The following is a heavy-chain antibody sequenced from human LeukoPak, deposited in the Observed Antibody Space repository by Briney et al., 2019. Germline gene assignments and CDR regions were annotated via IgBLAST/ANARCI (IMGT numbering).Heavy chain of an antibody. V-gene: IGHV7-4-1*02. D-gene: IGHD2-2*01. J-gene: IGHJ6*03. CDR1: GYTFTGHY. CDR2: INTNTGNP. Sequence: GASVKVSCKASGYTFTGHYMHWVRQAPGQGFEWMGWINTNTGNPTYAQGFTGRFVFSLDTSVSTAYLQISSLKAEDTAVYYCARGGGGSDIVVVPAARNYYYYYYMDVWGKGTTVTVSS. CDR3: ARGGGGSDIVVVPAARNYYYYYYMDV.